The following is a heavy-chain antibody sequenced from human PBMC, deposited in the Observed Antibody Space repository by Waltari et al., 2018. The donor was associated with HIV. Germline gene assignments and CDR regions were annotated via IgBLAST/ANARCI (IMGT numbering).Heavy chain of an antibody. V-gene: IGHV5-51*01. CDR2: IYPGDSDT. J-gene: IGHJ4*02. D-gene: IGHD3-10*01. Sequence: GKGLEWMGIIYPGDSDTRYSPSFQGQVTISADKSISTAYLQWSSLKASDTAMYYCARQIRVGELNYFDYWGQGTLVTVSS. CDR3: ARQIRVGELNYFDY.